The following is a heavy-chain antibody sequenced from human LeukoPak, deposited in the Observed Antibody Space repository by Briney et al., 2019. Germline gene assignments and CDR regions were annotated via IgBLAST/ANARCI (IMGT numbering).Heavy chain of an antibody. D-gene: IGHD4-23*01. CDR3: AKEGGNSFLALGRADYFDY. Sequence: GGSLRLSCAASGFTFSSYGMHWVRQAPGKGLEWVAVISYDGSNKYYADSVKGRFTISRDNSKNTLYLQMNSLRAEDTAVYYCAKEGGNSFLALGRADYFDYWGQGTLVTVSS. CDR2: ISYDGSNK. V-gene: IGHV3-30*18. CDR1: GFTFSSYG. J-gene: IGHJ4*02.